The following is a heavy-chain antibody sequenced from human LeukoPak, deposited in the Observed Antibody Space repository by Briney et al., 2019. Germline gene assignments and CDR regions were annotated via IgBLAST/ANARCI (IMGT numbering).Heavy chain of an antibody. V-gene: IGHV1-46*01. CDR1: GYTFTYYY. CDR2: INPGGGST. Sequence: ASVKVSCKASGYTFTYYYMHWVRQAPGQGLEWMGTINPGGGSTTYAQNFQGRLTMTRDLSTSTVYMELSSLRSEDTAVYYCARGTRRYFDYWGQGTLVTVSS. CDR3: ARGTRRYFDY. D-gene: IGHD2-2*01. J-gene: IGHJ4*02.